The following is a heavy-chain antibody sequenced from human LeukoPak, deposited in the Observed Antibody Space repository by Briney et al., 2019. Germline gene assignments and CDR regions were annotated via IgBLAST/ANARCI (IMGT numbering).Heavy chain of an antibody. CDR1: GFTFSSYA. CDR2: IGAAGAHT. CDR3: ARELGGTKTGGLDI. D-gene: IGHD1-14*01. V-gene: IGHV3-64*02. J-gene: IGHJ3*02. Sequence: PGGSLRLSCAASGFTFSSYAMSWVRQAPGKGLEFVSSIGAAGAHTFYADPVKGRFTISRDNFQSTMYLQMDGLRPEDSAVYYCARELGGTKTGGLDIWGQGTVVTVSS.